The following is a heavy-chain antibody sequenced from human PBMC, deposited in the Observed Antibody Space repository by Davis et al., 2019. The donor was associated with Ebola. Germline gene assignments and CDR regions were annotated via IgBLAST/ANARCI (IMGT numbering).Heavy chain of an antibody. Sequence: GGSLRLSCTASGFTFSNYGMHWVRQAPGKGLEWVAVISYHGGDKYYVDSVKGRFTISRDNSKNTLYLQMNSLRAEDTAVYYCAKGSPVSYDRSGYSYLDYWGQGTLVTVSS. CDR2: ISYHGGDK. V-gene: IGHV3-30*18. CDR1: GFTFSNYG. D-gene: IGHD3-22*01. J-gene: IGHJ4*02. CDR3: AKGSPVSYDRSGYSYLDY.